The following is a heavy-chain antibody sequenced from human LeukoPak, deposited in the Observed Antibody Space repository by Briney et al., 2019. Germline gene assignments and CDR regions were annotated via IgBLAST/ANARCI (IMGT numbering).Heavy chain of an antibody. CDR1: GGSISSYY. V-gene: IGHV4-59*04. J-gene: IGHJ4*02. CDR2: IYYSGST. D-gene: IGHD3-10*01. CDR3: MVRGVIIDY. Sequence: SETLSLTCTVSGGSISSYYWSWIRQPPGKGLEWIGYIYYSGSTYYNPSLKSRVTISVDTSKNQFSLKLSSVTAADTAVYYCMVRGVIIDYWGQGTLVTVFS.